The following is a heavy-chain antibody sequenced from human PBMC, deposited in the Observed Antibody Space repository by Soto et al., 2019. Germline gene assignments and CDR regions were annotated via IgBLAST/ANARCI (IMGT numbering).Heavy chain of an antibody. CDR3: ARTHSGSYYSVFNY. V-gene: IGHV4-38-2*01. CDR2: IYRSGTT. CDR1: NFSISSGYH. Sequence: SETLSLTCVVSNFSISSGYHWGWIRQSPGKGLEWIASIYRSGTTSYNPSLKSRVTISVDPSKNQFSLMLTAVTAADTAVYYCARTHSGSYYSVFNYWGRGSLVTVSS. D-gene: IGHD1-26*01. J-gene: IGHJ4*02.